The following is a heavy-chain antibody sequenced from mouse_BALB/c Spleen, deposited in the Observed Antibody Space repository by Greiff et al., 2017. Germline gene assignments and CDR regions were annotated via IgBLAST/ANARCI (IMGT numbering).Heavy chain of an antibody. D-gene: IGHD1-1*01. J-gene: IGHJ4*01. CDR1: GFTFSSYA. Sequence: EVHLVESGGGLVKPGGSLKLSCAASGFTFSSYAMSWVRQTPEKRLEWVASISSGGSTYYPDSVKGRFTISRDNARNILYLQMSSLRSEDTAMYYCARENYLYAMDYWGQGTSVTVSS. CDR3: ARENYLYAMDY. V-gene: IGHV5-6-5*01. CDR2: ISSGGST.